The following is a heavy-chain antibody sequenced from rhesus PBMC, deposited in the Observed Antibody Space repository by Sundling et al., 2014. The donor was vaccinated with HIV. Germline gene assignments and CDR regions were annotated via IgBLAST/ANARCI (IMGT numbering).Heavy chain of an antibody. J-gene: IGHJ4*01. V-gene: IGHV4-93*02. CDR2: IYGSGGST. CDR3: ARQSEDDYGYYYTDY. D-gene: IGHD3-9*01. Sequence: QVQLQESGPAVVKPSETLSLTCAVSGGSISSSNWWSWIRQSPGKGLEWIGGIYGSGGSTEYNPSLKSRVTISIDTSKNQFSLKLSSVTAADTAVYYCARQSEDDYGYYYTDYWGQGVLVTVSS. CDR1: GGSISSSNW.